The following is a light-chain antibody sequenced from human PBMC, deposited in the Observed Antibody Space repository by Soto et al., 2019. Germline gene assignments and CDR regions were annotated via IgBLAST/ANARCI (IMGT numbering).Light chain of an antibody. J-gene: IGLJ2*01. CDR2: DVS. CDR1: SSDVGGYNY. Sequence: QSALTQPASVSGSPGQSITISCTRTSSDVGGYNYVSWYQQHPGKAPKLMIYDVSNRPSGVSNRFSGSKSGNTASLTISGLQAEDEADYYCSSYTSSSTPVVFGGGTKL. V-gene: IGLV2-14*01. CDR3: SSYTSSSTPVV.